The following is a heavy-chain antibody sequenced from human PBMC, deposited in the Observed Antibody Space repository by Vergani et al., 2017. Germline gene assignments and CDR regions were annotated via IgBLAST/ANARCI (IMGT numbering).Heavy chain of an antibody. V-gene: IGHV3-33*01. J-gene: IGHJ4*02. Sequence: QVQLVESGGGVVQPGRSLRLSCAASGFPFSGYGMHWVRHAPGKGLGWVAVIWYDGSNKYYADSVQGRFTISRDNSKNTLYLQIDVLRVEDTAVYYCAGVSYGSGHADQWGQGTLVTVSS. CDR3: AGVSYGSGHADQ. CDR2: IWYDGSNK. CDR1: GFPFSGYG. D-gene: IGHD6-19*01.